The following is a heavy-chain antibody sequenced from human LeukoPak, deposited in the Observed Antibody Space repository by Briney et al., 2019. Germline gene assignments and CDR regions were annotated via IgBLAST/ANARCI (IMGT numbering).Heavy chain of an antibody. CDR3: ARYYYDRSGWNWFDP. V-gene: IGHV4-59*01. J-gene: IGHJ5*02. D-gene: IGHD3-22*01. Sequence: SETLSLTCTVSGGSISSYYWSWIRQPPGKGLEWIGYIYYSGSTNYNPSLKSRVTISVDTSKNQFSLKLSSVTAADTAVYYCARYYYDRSGWNWFDPWGQGTLVTVSS. CDR2: IYYSGST. CDR1: GGSISSYY.